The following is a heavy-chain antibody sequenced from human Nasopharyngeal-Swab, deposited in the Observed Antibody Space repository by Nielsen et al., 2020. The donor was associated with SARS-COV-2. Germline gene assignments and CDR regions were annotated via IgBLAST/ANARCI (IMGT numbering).Heavy chain of an antibody. CDR1: GGTFSSYA. CDR3: ARDRWGVGATPGY. CDR2: INPSGGST. J-gene: IGHJ4*02. Sequence: ASVKVSCKASGGTFSSYAISWVRQAPGQGLEWMGIINPSGGSTSYAQKFQGRVTMSRDTSTSTVYTELSSLRSEDTAVYYCARDRWGVGATPGYWGQGTLVTVSS. V-gene: IGHV1-46*01. D-gene: IGHD1-26*01.